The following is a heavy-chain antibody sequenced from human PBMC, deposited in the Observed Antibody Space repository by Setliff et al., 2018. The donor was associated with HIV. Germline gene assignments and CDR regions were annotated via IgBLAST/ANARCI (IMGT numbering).Heavy chain of an antibody. V-gene: IGHV1-69*10. CDR3: ARLGSGWSDSYYYAMDV. D-gene: IGHD6-19*01. J-gene: IGHJ6*02. Sequence: SVKVSCKAYGGTFSSYAITWVRQAPGQGLECMGGIIPMLGITIYAQKFQGRVTMTEDTSTSTAYMELRSLRSDDTAVYFCARLGSGWSDSYYYAMDVWGQGTTVTVSS. CDR1: GGTFSSYA. CDR2: IIPMLGIT.